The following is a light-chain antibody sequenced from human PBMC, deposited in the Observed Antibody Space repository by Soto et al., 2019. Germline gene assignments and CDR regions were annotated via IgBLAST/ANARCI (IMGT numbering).Light chain of an antibody. CDR2: RAS. Sequence: ENVLTQSPCILSLSAWDRSTLSCVASQSVSNNYLVWYQQKPGQAPNLLIFRASIRATGTPDRFSGSGSGTDFTLTISRLEPEDFAVYYCQQHGDSRWTFGPGTKVDIK. J-gene: IGKJ1*01. CDR3: QQHGDSRWT. CDR1: QSVSNNY. V-gene: IGKV3-20*01.